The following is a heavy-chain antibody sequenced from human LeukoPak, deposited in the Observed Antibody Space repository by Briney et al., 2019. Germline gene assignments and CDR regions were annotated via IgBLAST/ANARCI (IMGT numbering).Heavy chain of an antibody. Sequence: TGRSLRLSCAASGFTFSSYAMHWVRQAPGKGLEWVAVISYDGSNRYYADSVKGRFTISRDSSKNTLYLQMNSLRAEDTAVYYCAKEVSSGWYPYFDFWGQGTLVTVSS. J-gene: IGHJ4*02. CDR3: AKEVSSGWYPYFDF. CDR2: ISYDGSNR. D-gene: IGHD6-19*01. CDR1: GFTFSSYA. V-gene: IGHV3-30-3*01.